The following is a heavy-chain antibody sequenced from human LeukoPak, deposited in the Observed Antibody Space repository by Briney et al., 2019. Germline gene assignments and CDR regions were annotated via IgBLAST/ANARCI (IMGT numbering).Heavy chain of an antibody. J-gene: IGHJ5*02. D-gene: IGHD6-13*01. V-gene: IGHV1-18*01. CDR2: ISAYNGNT. CDR3: ARSFSEQLVSNWFDP. CDR1: GYTFTSYD. Sequence: GASVKVSCKASGYTFTSYDINWVRQATGQGLEWMGWISAYNGNTNYAQKLQGRVTMTTDTSTSTAYMELRSLRSDDTAVYYCARSFSEQLVSNWFDPWGQGTLVTVSS.